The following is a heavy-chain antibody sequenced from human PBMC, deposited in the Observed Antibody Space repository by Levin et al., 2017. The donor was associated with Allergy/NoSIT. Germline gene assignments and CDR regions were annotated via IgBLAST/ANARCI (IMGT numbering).Heavy chain of an antibody. D-gene: IGHD3-16*02. CDR3: ARGPRFGGVIVPDDY. V-gene: IGHV1-18*01. J-gene: IGHJ4*02. CDR2: ISAYNGNT. CDR1: GYTFTSYG. Sequence: ASVKVSCKASGYTFTSYGISWVRQAPGQGLEWMGWISAYNGNTNYAQKLQGRVTMTTDTSTSTAYMELRSLRSDDTAVYYCARGPRFGGVIVPDDYWGQGTLVTVSS.